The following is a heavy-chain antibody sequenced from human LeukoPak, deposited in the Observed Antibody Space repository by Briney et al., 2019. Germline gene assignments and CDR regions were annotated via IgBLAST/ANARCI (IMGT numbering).Heavy chain of an antibody. V-gene: IGHV4-31*03. J-gene: IGHJ4*02. D-gene: IGHD6-19*01. Sequence: SETLSLTRTVSGGSISSGGYYWSWIRQHPGKGLEWIGYIYYSGSTYYNPSLKSRVTISVDTSKNQFSLKLRSVTAADTAVYYCARQPPSGWSLYDYWGQGTLVTVSS. CDR2: IYYSGST. CDR1: GGSISSGGYY. CDR3: ARQPPSGWSLYDY.